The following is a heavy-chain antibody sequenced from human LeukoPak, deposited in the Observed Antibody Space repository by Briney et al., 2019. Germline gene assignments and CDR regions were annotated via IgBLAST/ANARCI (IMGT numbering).Heavy chain of an antibody. CDR2: IYTSGST. CDR3: ARSAMARGVIMGWFDP. CDR1: GGSISSYY. V-gene: IGHV4-4*09. D-gene: IGHD3-10*01. J-gene: IGHJ5*02. Sequence: PSETLSLTCTVSGGSISSYYWSWIRQPPGKGLEWIGYIYTSGSTNYNLSLKSRVTISVDTSKNQFSLKLSSVTAADTAVYYCARSAMARGVIMGWFDPWGQGTLVTVSS.